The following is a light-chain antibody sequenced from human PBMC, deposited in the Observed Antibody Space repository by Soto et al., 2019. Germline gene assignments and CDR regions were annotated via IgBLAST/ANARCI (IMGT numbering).Light chain of an antibody. J-gene: IGLJ2*01. CDR3: AAWDDSLNGVV. Sequence: QLVLTQPPSASGTPGQRVTISCSGSRSHIGSNAVNWYQQLPGTAPKLLIYSNNQRPSGVPDRFSGSKSGTSASLAISGLQSEDEADYYCAAWDDSLNGVVFGGGTKLTV. V-gene: IGLV1-44*01. CDR2: SNN. CDR1: RSHIGSNA.